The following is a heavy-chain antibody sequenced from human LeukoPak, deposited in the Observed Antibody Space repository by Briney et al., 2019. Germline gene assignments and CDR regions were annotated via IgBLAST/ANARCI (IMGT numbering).Heavy chain of an antibody. V-gene: IGHV3-23*01. CDR1: GSTFSSYA. CDR2: ISGNGGST. D-gene: IGHD3-10*01. J-gene: IGHJ4*02. CDR3: AKWEELYYFDY. Sequence: PGGSLRLSCAASGSTFSSYAMSWVRQAPGKGLEWVSAISGNGGSTYYADSLKGRFTISRDNSKNTLYLQMSSLRAEDTAVYYCAKWEELYYFDYWGQGTLVTVSS.